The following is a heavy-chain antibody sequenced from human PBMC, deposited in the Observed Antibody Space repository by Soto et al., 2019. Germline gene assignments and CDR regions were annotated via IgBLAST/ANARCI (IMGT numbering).Heavy chain of an antibody. CDR1: GFTFSVNP. V-gene: IGHV3-30-3*01. D-gene: IGHD3-10*01. Sequence: VQLVESGGGVVQPGRSLRLSCAASGFTFSVNPMHWVRQAPGKGLEWVAVISYEGTKKYYADSVKGRFTISRDNDKNTLHLPMNSLKTADTAVYYCARGVITCKRFGDLLAQFDYWGQGTLVTVSS. CDR2: ISYEGTKK. J-gene: IGHJ4*02. CDR3: ARGVITCKRFGDLLAQFDY.